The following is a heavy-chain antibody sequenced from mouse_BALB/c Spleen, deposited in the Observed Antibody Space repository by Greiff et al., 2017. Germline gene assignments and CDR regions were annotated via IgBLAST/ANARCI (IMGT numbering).Heavy chain of an antibody. CDR3: ARYYYGSSSHYYAMDY. CDR2: IYPGGGYT. D-gene: IGHD1-1*01. J-gene: IGHJ4*01. V-gene: IGHV1-63*02. Sequence: QVQLKQSGAELVRPGTSVKISCKASGYTFTNYWLGWVKQRPGHGLEWIGDIYPGGGYTNYNEKFKGKATLTADTSSSTAYMQLSSLTSEDSAVYFCARYYYGSSSHYYAMDYWGQGTSVTVSS. CDR1: GYTFTNYW.